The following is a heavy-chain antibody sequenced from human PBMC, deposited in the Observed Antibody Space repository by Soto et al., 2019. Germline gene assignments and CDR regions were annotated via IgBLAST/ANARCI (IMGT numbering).Heavy chain of an antibody. D-gene: IGHD6-6*01. CDR3: ARDEAARLGRFDA. J-gene: IGHJ5*02. CDR1: GFTFSTYS. CDR2: ISSRGSEQ. Sequence: PGGSLRLSCAASGFTFSTYSMNWVRQAPGKGVQCVCAISSRGSEQHYAGPVKGRFTISRDSAKNSLYLQMDSLRVADTAPYYCARDEAARLGRFDAWGQGTLVTVSS. V-gene: IGHV3-21*01.